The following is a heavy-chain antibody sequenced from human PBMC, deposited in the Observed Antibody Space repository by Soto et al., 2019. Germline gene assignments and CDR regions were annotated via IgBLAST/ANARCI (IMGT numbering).Heavy chain of an antibody. CDR3: ARAGDDCSAAKCYVNDY. J-gene: IGHJ4*02. V-gene: IGHV1-3*04. D-gene: IGHD2-2*01. CDR2: INTGKGNT. CDR1: GYTFTSYA. Sequence: ASVTVSCKASGYTFTSYAMHWVRQAPGQRLEWMGWINTGKGNTKYSQKFQGRVTITSDTSASTAYMELSSLRSEDTAMYYCARAGDDCSAAKCYVNDYWGQGTLVTVSS.